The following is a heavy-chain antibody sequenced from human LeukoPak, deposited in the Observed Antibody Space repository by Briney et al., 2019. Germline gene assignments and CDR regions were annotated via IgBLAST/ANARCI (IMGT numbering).Heavy chain of an antibody. V-gene: IGHV7-4-1*02. J-gene: IGHJ5*02. CDR1: GYTFTSYA. CDR2: INTNTGNP. Sequence: EASVKISCKASGYTFTSYAMNWVRQAPGQGLEWMGWINTNTGNPTYAQGFTGRFVFSLDTSVSTAYLQISSLKAEDTAVYYCARAPLRYCSSTSCRPNPNWFDPWGQGTLVTVSS. CDR3: ARAPLRYCSSTSCRPNPNWFDP. D-gene: IGHD2-2*01.